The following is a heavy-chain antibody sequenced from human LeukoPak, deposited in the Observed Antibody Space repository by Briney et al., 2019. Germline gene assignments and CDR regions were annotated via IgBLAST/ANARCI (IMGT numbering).Heavy chain of an antibody. CDR1: GFTFDDYA. J-gene: IGHJ4*02. Sequence: PGGSLRLSCAASGFTFDDYAMHWVRQAPGKGLEWVSGISWNSGSIGYADSVKGRFTISRDNAKNSLYLQMNSLRAEDTALYYCAGETFDYWGQGTLVTVSS. V-gene: IGHV3-9*01. CDR3: AGETFDY. CDR2: ISWNSGSI.